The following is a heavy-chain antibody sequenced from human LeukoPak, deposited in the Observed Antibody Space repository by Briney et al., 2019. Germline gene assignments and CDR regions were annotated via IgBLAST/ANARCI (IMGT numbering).Heavy chain of an antibody. CDR1: GASISSYY. CDR2: IYYSGST. CDR3: AGSSHYGGIWGNAFDI. Sequence: SETLSLTCSVSGASISSYYWSWIRQPPGKGLEWIGYIYYSGSTNYNPSLESRVTISVDTSKNQFSLKLTSVTAADTAVYYCAGSSHYGGIWGNAFDIWGQGTMVTVSS. V-gene: IGHV4-59*08. D-gene: IGHD4-23*01. J-gene: IGHJ3*02.